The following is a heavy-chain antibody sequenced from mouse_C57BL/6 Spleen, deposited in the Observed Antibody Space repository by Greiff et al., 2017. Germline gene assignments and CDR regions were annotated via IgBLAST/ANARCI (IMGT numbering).Heavy chain of an antibody. D-gene: IGHD1-1*01. Sequence: QVQLKQPGAELVKPGASVKLSCKASGYTFTSYWMHWVKQRPGRGLEWIGRIDPNSGGTKYNEKFKSKATLTVDKPSSTAYMQLSSLTSEDSAVYYCASYGSSYEGDYWGQGTTLTVSS. CDR1: GYTFTSYW. CDR3: ASYGSSYEGDY. J-gene: IGHJ2*01. CDR2: IDPNSGGT. V-gene: IGHV1-72*01.